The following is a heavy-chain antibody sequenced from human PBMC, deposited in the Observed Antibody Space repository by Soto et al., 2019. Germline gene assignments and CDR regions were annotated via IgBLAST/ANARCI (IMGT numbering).Heavy chain of an antibody. CDR3: ARRPRYYDSSGYYYAYYFDY. CDR1: GGSISSSSYY. Sequence: PSETLSLTCTVSGGSISSSSYYWGWIRQPPGKGLEWIGSIYYSGSTYYNPSLKSRVTISVDTSKNQFSLKLSSVTAADTAVYYCARRPRYYDSSGYYYAYYFDYWGQGTLVTVSS. V-gene: IGHV4-39*01. CDR2: IYYSGST. J-gene: IGHJ4*02. D-gene: IGHD3-22*01.